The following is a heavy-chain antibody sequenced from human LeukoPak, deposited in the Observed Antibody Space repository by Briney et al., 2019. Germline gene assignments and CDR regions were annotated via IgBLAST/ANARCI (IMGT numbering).Heavy chain of an antibody. Sequence: GRSLRLSCAASGFTFSNYGMHWVRQAPGKGLEWVAVIWYDGSNKYYADSVKGRFTISRDNSKNTLYLQMNSLRAEDTAVYYCARAGHYYYGMDVWGQGTTVTVSS. CDR2: IWYDGSNK. CDR3: ARAGHYYYGMDV. J-gene: IGHJ6*02. CDR1: GFTFSNYG. V-gene: IGHV3-33*01.